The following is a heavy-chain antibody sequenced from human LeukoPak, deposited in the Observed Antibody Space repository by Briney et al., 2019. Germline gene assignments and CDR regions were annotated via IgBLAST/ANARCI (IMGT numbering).Heavy chain of an antibody. CDR1: GFTFSSYW. Sequence: GGSLRLSCEASGFTFSSYWMGWVRQAPGKGLEWVANIKQDGSEKNYVDSVKGRFTFSRDNAKNSLYLQTNSLRVEDTAVYYCARAFDSSGYYDSPWGQGTLVTVSS. D-gene: IGHD3-22*01. CDR2: IKQDGSEK. V-gene: IGHV3-7*02. J-gene: IGHJ5*02. CDR3: ARAFDSSGYYDSP.